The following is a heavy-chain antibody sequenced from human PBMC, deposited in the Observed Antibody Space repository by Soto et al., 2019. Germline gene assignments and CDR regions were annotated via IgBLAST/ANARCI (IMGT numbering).Heavy chain of an antibody. CDR2: IIPFFKAA. Sequence: SVKVSCKASGGTFSSHAISWARQAPGQGLEWMGGIIPFFKAANYAQKFQGRVTITADDSTSTAYMDLYSLRSEDTAAYYCARDVPLNYYDGTFSYYAMDVWGQGTTVTVSS. CDR3: ARDVPLNYYDGTFSYYAMDV. CDR1: GGTFSSHA. D-gene: IGHD3-16*01. V-gene: IGHV1-69*13. J-gene: IGHJ6*02.